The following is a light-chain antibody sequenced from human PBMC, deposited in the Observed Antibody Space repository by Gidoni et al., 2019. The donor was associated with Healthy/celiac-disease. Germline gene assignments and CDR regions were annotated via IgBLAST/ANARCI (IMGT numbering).Light chain of an antibody. V-gene: IGKV1-5*03. CDR2: KAS. CDR3: QQYNSYPLFT. CDR1: QSISSW. Sequence: DIQITQSPSTLSASVGDRVTIPCRASQSISSWLAWYQQKPGKAPKLLIYKASSLESGVPSRFSGSGSGTEFTLTISSLQPDDFATYYCQQYNSYPLFTFXPXTKVDIK. J-gene: IGKJ3*01.